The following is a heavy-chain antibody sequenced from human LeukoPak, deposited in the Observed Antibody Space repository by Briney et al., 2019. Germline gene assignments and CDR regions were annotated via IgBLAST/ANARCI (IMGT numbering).Heavy chain of an antibody. V-gene: IGHV4-61*01. D-gene: IGHD6-19*01. J-gene: IGHJ4*02. CDR3: ARESQQWLVSFDY. Sequence: SETLSLTCTVSGGSVSSGSYYWSWIRQPPGKGLEWVGYIYYSGSTNYNPSLKSRVTTSVDTSKNQFSLKLSSVTAADTAVYYCARESQQWLVSFDYWGQGTLVTVSS. CDR1: GGSVSSGSYY. CDR2: IYYSGST.